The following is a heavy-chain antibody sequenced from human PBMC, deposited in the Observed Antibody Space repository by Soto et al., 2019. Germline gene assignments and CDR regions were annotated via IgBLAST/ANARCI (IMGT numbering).Heavy chain of an antibody. CDR2: IIPILGTA. D-gene: IGHD3-3*01. CDR1: GGTFSSYA. Sequence: SVKVSCKASGGTFSSYAISWVRQAPGQGLEWMGGIIPILGTANYAQKFQGRVTITADESTSTAYMELSSVTAADSAVYYCARGVLEWLLSENYYFDYWGQGTLVTVSS. J-gene: IGHJ4*02. V-gene: IGHV1-69*13. CDR3: ARGVLEWLLSENYYFDY.